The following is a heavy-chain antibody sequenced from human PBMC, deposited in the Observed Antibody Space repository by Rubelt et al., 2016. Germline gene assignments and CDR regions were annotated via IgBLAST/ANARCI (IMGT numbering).Heavy chain of an antibody. CDR1: GFTFSDHC. J-gene: IGHJ3*01. Sequence: GGSLRLSCAASGFTFSDHCMSWVRQAPGKGLEWVANINQDGSEKKYVDSVKGRFTISRDNAKKSLYLQMNSLRAEDTAVYYCAVALAAPAFDVWGQGTMVTVSS. CDR2: INQDGSEK. CDR3: AVALAAPAFDV. V-gene: IGHV3-7*01.